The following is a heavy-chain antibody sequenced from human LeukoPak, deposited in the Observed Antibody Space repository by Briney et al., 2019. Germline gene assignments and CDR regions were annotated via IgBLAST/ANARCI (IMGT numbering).Heavy chain of an antibody. Sequence: GVSVKVSCKASGGTFSNSAISWVRQAPGQGLEWMGWISAYNGNTNYAQKLQGRVTMTTDTSTSTAYMELRSLRSDDTAVYYYARVVAMVRGIHDYWGQGTLVTVSS. V-gene: IGHV1-18*01. CDR1: GGTFSNSA. CDR3: ARVVAMVRGIHDY. J-gene: IGHJ4*02. D-gene: IGHD3-10*01. CDR2: ISAYNGNT.